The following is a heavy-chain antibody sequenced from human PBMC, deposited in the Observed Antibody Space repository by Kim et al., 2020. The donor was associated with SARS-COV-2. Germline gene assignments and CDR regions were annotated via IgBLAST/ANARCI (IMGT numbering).Heavy chain of an antibody. V-gene: IGHV5-51*01. CDR1: GYSFTSYW. Sequence: GASLKISCKGSGYSFTSYWIGWVRQMPGKGLEWMGIIYPGDSDTRYSPSFQGQVTISADKSISTAYLQWSSLKASDTAMYYCARGESGSQPPSYYFDYWGQGTLVTVSS. J-gene: IGHJ4*02. CDR3: ARGESGSQPPSYYFDY. D-gene: IGHD1-26*01. CDR2: IYPGDSDT.